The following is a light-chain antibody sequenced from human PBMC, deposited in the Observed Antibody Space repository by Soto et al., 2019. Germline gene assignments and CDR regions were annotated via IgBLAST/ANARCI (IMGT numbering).Light chain of an antibody. J-gene: IGKJ4*01. V-gene: IGKV3-20*01. CDR3: QKYNSAPIT. Sequence: EIVLTQSPGTLSLSPGERATLSCRASQSVSSSYLAWYQQKPGQAPRLLIYGASSRATGIPDRFSGSGSGTDFTLTISSLQPEDVATYYCQKYNSAPITFGGGTKVDIK. CDR1: QSVSSSY. CDR2: GAS.